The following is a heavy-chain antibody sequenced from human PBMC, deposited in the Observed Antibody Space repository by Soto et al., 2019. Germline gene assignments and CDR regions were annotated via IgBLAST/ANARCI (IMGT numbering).Heavy chain of an antibody. Sequence: ASVKVSCKAFGYTFTRYDINWVRQAPGQGLEWMGWISTYNGNTNYAQNLQGRVTMTIDTSTSTAYMDLRSLRSDDTAVYYCATGRGDGAGSHQYYYYGMDFCGQGTTVTVSS. V-gene: IGHV1-18*04. D-gene: IGHD3-10*01. J-gene: IGHJ6*02. CDR3: ATGRGDGAGSHQYYYYGMDF. CDR2: ISTYNGNT. CDR1: GYTFTRYD.